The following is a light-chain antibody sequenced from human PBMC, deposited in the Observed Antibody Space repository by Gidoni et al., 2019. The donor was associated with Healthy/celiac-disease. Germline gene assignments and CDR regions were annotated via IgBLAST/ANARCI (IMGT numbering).Light chain of an antibody. V-gene: IGKV3-20*01. CDR1: QSVSSTY. CDR3: QQYGSSSMCS. J-gene: IGKJ2*04. Sequence: EIVLTQSPGTLSLSPGESATLACRASQSVSSTYLAWYQQKPGQAPRLLIYGASSRAIGIPDRFSGSGSGTDFTLTISRLEPEDFAVYYCQQYGSSSMCSFGQGTKLEIK. CDR2: GAS.